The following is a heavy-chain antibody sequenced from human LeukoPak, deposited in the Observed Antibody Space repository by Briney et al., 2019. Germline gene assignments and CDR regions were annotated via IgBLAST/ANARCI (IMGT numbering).Heavy chain of an antibody. D-gene: IGHD3-22*01. J-gene: IGHJ4*02. CDR3: ARGGGRYDSSGYYYNDVDY. CDR1: GFTFSSYA. Sequence: PGGSLRLSCAASGFTFSSYAMHWVRQAPGKGLEWVAVISYDGSNKYYADSVKGRFTISRDNSKNTLYLQMNSLRAEDTAVYYCARGGGRYDSSGYYYNDVDYWGQGTLVTVSS. CDR2: ISYDGSNK. V-gene: IGHV3-30-3*01.